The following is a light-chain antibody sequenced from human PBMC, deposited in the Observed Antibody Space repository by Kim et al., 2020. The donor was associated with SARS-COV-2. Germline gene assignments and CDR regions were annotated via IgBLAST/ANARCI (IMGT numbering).Light chain of an antibody. J-gene: IGLJ3*02. V-gene: IGLV10-54*01. CDR3: SAWDSSLVEWV. Sequence: QAGLTQPPSVSKDLRQTATLTCSGNSQNVGDQGATWLQQHQGHPPKLLSYRNNNRPSGISERLSASRSGNTASLTITGLQPEDEADYYCSAWDSSLVEWVFGGGTQLTVL. CDR1: SQNVGDQG. CDR2: RNN.